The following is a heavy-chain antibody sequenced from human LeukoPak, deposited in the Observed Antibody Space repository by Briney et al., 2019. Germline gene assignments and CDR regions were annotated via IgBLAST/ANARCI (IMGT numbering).Heavy chain of an antibody. D-gene: IGHD1-26*01. J-gene: IGHJ3*02. CDR1: GFTFSSYG. CDR3: ARDRSLPYDAFDI. CDR2: ISYDGSNK. V-gene: IGHV3-30*03. Sequence: GGSLRLSCAASGFTFSSYGMHWVRQAPGKGLEWVAVISYDGSNKYYADSVKGRFTISRDNAKNSLYLQMNSLRAEDTAVYYCARDRSLPYDAFDIWGQGTMVTVSS.